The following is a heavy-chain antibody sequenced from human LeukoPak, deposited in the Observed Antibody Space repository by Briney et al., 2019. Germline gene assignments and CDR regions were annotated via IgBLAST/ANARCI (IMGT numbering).Heavy chain of an antibody. CDR1: GGSISSYY. CDR2: IYTSGST. D-gene: IGHD6-13*01. J-gene: IGHJ4*02. CDR3: ARERTGYSSSWYRPSYYFDY. Sequence: TSETLSLTCTVSGGSISSYYWSWIRQPAGKGLEWIGRIYTSGSTNYNPSLKSRVTMSVDTSKNQFSLKLSSVTAADTAVYYCARERTGYSSSWYRPSYYFDYWGQGTLVTVSS. V-gene: IGHV4-4*07.